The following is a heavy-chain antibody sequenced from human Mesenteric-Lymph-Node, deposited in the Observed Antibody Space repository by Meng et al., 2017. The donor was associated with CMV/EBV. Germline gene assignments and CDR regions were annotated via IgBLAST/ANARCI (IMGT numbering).Heavy chain of an antibody. CDR1: GYPFTSYA. CDR2: INTTTGNP. D-gene: IGHD3-10*01. Sequence: SGYPFTSYAMNWVRQAPGQGLEWMGWINTTTGNPTYAQGFTGRFVFSLDTSVSTAYLQISSLKAEDTAVYYCARGVTYGSGRGWFDPWGQGTLVTVSS. V-gene: IGHV7-4-1*02. CDR3: ARGVTYGSGRGWFDP. J-gene: IGHJ5*02.